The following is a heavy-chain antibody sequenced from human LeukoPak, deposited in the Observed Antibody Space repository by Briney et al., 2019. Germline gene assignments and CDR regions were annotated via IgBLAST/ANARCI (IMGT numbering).Heavy chain of an antibody. J-gene: IGHJ3*02. CDR3: ARDGPVGDYIHDAFDI. D-gene: IGHD4-17*01. V-gene: IGHV4-59*01. CDR2: IYYSGST. Sequence: PSETLSLTCTVSGGSISSYYWSWIRQPPGKGLDWIGYIYYSGSTNYNPSLKSRNTISVDTSKNQFSLKLSSVTAADTAVYYCARDGPVGDYIHDAFDIWGQGTMVTVSS. CDR1: GGSISSYY.